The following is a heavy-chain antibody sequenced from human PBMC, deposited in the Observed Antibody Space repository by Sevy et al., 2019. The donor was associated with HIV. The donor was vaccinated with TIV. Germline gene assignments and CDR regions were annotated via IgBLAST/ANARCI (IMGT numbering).Heavy chain of an antibody. D-gene: IGHD6-6*01. CDR3: ANDPPEYSSSSGADAFDI. CDR1: GFTFSSYA. V-gene: IGHV3-23*01. CDR2: ISGSGGST. J-gene: IGHJ3*02. Sequence: GGSLRLSCAASGFTFSSYAMSWVRQAPGKGLEWVSAISGSGGSTYYADSVKGRFTISRDNSKNTLYLQMNSLRAEDTAVYYCANDPPEYSSSSGADAFDIWGQGTMVTVSS.